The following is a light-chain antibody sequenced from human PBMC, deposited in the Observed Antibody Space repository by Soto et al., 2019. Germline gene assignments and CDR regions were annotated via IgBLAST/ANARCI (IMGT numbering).Light chain of an antibody. CDR2: EVS. CDR3: NSFTSSSTYV. J-gene: IGLJ1*01. Sequence: QSVLTQPASVSGSPGQSITISCTGTSSDVGGYKYVSWYQQHPGKAPKLIIYEVSNRPSGVSNRFSGSKSGNTASLTIYGLQAEDDTAYYCNSFTSSSTYVFRTGTKVTVL. V-gene: IGLV2-14*01. CDR1: SSDVGGYKY.